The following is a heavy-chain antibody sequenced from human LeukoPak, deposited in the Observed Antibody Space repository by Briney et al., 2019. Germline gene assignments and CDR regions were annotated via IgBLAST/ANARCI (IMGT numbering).Heavy chain of an antibody. CDR3: AKDEATSGGGLAS. CDR2: MYTGGTT. CDR1: GFTVSDTH. D-gene: IGHD3-16*01. J-gene: IGHJ5*01. Sequence: AGSLTLSCAVSGFTVSDTHMSWVRQAPGEGLEWVSAMYTGGTTYYADSVTGRFTVSRDTSRNTLFLHMNSLRAEDTAVYYCAKDEATSGGGLASWGEGTLVIVSS. V-gene: IGHV3-53*01.